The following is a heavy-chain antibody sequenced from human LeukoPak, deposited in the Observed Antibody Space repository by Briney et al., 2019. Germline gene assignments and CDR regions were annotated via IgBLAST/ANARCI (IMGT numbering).Heavy chain of an antibody. Sequence: GGALRLSCAASGFSVSDYSISWIRQSPGKGPEWISYVMSGRGSTNYADSVKGRLTISRDNAKNSVALQLDGLRADDTAVYFCTRGRQGSYYAFESWGQGTLVTVSS. D-gene: IGHD1-26*01. V-gene: IGHV3-11*05. J-gene: IGHJ4*02. CDR2: VMSGRGST. CDR1: GFSVSDYS. CDR3: TRGRQGSYYAFES.